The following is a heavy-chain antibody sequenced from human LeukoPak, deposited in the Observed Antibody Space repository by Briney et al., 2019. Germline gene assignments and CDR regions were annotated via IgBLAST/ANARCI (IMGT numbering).Heavy chain of an antibody. Sequence: SQTLSLTRTVSGGSISSGGYYWSWIRQHPGKGLEWIGYIYYSGSTYYNPSLKSRVTISVDTSKNQFSLKLSSVTAADTAVYYCAREGMATDPRFDYWGQGTLVTVSS. J-gene: IGHJ4*02. D-gene: IGHD5-24*01. CDR2: IYYSGST. CDR3: AREGMATDPRFDY. V-gene: IGHV4-31*03. CDR1: GGSISSGGYY.